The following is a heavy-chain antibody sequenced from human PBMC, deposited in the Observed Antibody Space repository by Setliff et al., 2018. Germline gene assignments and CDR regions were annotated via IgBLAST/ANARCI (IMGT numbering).Heavy chain of an antibody. J-gene: IGHJ4*02. D-gene: IGHD3-22*01. CDR2: INSDGSSI. CDR1: GLTFSSYW. CDR3: ASSAVVKYATGNDY. Sequence: PGGSLRLSCAASGLTFSSYWHWVRQAPGKGLVWVSRINSDGSSISYADSVKGRFTISRDNAKNTLYLQMNSLRAEDTAVYYCASSAVVKYATGNDYWGQGTRVTVSS. V-gene: IGHV3-74*01.